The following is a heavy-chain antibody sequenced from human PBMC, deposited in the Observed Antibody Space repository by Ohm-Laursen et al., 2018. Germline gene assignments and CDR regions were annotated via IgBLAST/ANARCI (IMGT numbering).Heavy chain of an antibody. V-gene: IGHV4-59*07. CDR1: GGSISSYY. J-gene: IGHJ4*02. Sequence: SDTLSLTWTVSGGSISSYYWSWIRQPPGKGLEWIGYIYYSGSTNYNPSLKSRVTISVDTSKNQFSLKLSSVTAADTAVYYCARGKLGITFDYWGQGTLVTVSS. CDR3: ARGKLGITFDY. D-gene: IGHD7-27*01. CDR2: IYYSGST.